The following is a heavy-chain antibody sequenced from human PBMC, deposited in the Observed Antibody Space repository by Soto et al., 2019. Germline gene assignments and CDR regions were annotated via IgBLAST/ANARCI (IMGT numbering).Heavy chain of an antibody. CDR2: ISAYNDNT. V-gene: IGHV1-18*01. Sequence: QDQLVQSGVEVKKPGASVKVSCKASGYSFTNYGITWVRQAPGQGFEWMGWISAYNDNTNYAQKFQGRVPLTTDAYTSTAYLELRRLRSDDTAVYYCARDRGVAPPVAGNTHYYYYMDVWGKGTTVTVSS. CDR3: ARDRGVAPPVAGNTHYYYYMDV. CDR1: GYSFTNYG. D-gene: IGHD6-19*01. J-gene: IGHJ6*03.